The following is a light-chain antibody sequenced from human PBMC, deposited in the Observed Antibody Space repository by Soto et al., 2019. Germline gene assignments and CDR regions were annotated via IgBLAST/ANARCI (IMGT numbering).Light chain of an antibody. CDR3: SSFTSDITYV. CDR1: SSDVGGYNS. J-gene: IGLJ1*01. CDR2: DVT. V-gene: IGLV2-14*01. Sequence: QLVLTQPASVSGSPGQSITISCTGTSSDVGGYNSVSWYRQDPGKAPKLMIYDVTNRPSGVSNRFSGSKSGNTASLTISGLQAEDEADYYCSSFTSDITYVFGTGTQLTVL.